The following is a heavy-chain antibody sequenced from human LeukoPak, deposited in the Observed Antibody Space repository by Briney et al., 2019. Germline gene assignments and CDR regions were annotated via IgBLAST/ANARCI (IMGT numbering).Heavy chain of an antibody. J-gene: IGHJ3*02. CDR1: GFTFSSYS. CDR2: ISSSSSYI. D-gene: IGHD3-22*01. Sequence: PGGSLRLSCAASGFTFSSYSMNWVRQAPGKGLEWVSSISSSSSYIYYADSVKGRFTIPRDNAKNSLYLQMNSLRAEDTAVYYCASLYDSSGYYSRDAFAIWGQGTMVTVSS. V-gene: IGHV3-21*01. CDR3: ASLYDSSGYYSRDAFAI.